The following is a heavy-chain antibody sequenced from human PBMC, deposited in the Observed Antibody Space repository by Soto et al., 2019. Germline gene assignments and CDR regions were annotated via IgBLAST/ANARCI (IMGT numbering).Heavy chain of an antibody. V-gene: IGHV3-20*01. CDR1: GFTFDDYG. J-gene: IGHJ4*02. CDR2: INWNGGST. D-gene: IGHD4-17*01. Sequence: EVQLVESGGGVVRPGGSLRLSCAASGFTFDDYGMSWVGQAPGKGLEWVSGINWNGGSTGYADSVKGRFTISRDNAKNSLYLQMNRLRAEDTALYHCARVSVTTVTDYYFDYWGQGTLVTVSS. CDR3: ARVSVTTVTDYYFDY.